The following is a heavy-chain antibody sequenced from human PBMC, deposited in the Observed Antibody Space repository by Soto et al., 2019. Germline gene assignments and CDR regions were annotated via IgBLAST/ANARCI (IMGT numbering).Heavy chain of an antibody. CDR2: ISPYTGNT. CDR1: GYIFVNYG. V-gene: IGHV1-18*01. Sequence: QVQLVQSGDEVKKPGASVKVSCKASGYIFVNYGIAWVRQAPGQGLEWRGWISPYTGNTHSATKIQGRLTMTTDTSTSTAYMDLGRLTSDDTAVYYCVMVDNYVTPTPQDVWGKGTTVTVSS. D-gene: IGHD3-16*01. CDR3: VMVDNYVTPTPQDV. J-gene: IGHJ6*04.